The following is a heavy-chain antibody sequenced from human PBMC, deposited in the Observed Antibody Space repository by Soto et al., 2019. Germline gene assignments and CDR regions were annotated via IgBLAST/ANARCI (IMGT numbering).Heavy chain of an antibody. CDR3: ARVGQLVYFDY. V-gene: IGHV4-4*02. Sequence: SETLSLTCAVSYGSISSSHWWCWVRQPPGKGGEWVGEIVQSGSTNYNPSLKSRVTLSADKSKKQFSLGLTSVTAADTAVYYCARVGQLVYFDYWGQGTLVTVSS. J-gene: IGHJ4*02. CDR2: IVQSGST. CDR1: YGSISSSHW. D-gene: IGHD6-6*01.